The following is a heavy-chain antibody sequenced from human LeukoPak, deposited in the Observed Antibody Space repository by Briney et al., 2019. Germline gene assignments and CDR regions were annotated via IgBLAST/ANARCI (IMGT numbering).Heavy chain of an antibody. D-gene: IGHD6-19*01. CDR2: ISWNSGSI. V-gene: IGHV3-9*01. Sequence: GGSLRLSCAASGFTFDDYAMHWVRQAPGKGLEWVSGISWNSGSIGYADSVKGRFTISRDNAKNSLYLQMNSLRAEDTALYYCTIAVAGTNCGMDVWGQGTTVTVSS. CDR1: GFTFDDYA. CDR3: TIAVAGTNCGMDV. J-gene: IGHJ6*02.